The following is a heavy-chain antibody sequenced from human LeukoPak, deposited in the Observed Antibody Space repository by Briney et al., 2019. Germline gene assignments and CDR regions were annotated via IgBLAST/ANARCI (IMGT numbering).Heavy chain of an antibody. D-gene: IGHD6-19*01. CDR3: ARETPLSTTRSGWYDY. V-gene: IGHV4-59*01. Sequence: SETLSLTCTVSGGSISSYYWSWIRQPPGKGLEWIGYIYYSGSTNYNPSLKSRVTISVDTSKNQFSLKLSSVTAADTAVYYCARETPLSTTRSGWYDYWGQGTLVTVSS. CDR2: IYYSGST. J-gene: IGHJ4*02. CDR1: GGSISSYY.